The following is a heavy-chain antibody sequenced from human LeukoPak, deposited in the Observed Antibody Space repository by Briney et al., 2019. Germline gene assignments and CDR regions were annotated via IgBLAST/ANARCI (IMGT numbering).Heavy chain of an antibody. CDR3: ARTSSGAFDT. CDR1: GFTFSSYA. V-gene: IGHV3-30-3*01. CDR2: ISSDGNTQ. J-gene: IGHJ3*02. D-gene: IGHD6-25*01. Sequence: GRSLRLSCAASGFTFSSYAMHWVRQAPGKGLDWAAVISSDGNTQYYADSVKGRFTISRDNSNNTSYLQMNSLRADDTAIYYCARTSSGAFDTWGQGTMVTVSP.